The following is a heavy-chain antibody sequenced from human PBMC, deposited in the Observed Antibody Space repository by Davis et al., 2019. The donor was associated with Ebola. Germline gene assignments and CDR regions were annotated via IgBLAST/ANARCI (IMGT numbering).Heavy chain of an antibody. CDR1: GYTFTSYA. Sequence: ASVKVSCKASGYTFTSYAMHWVRQAPGQRLEWMGWINAGNGNTKYSQKFQGRVTITRDTSASTAYMELSSLRSEDTAVYYCARDRAAAGIDNWFDPWGQGTLVTVSS. J-gene: IGHJ5*02. CDR2: INAGNGNT. V-gene: IGHV1-3*01. CDR3: ARDRAAAGIDNWFDP. D-gene: IGHD6-13*01.